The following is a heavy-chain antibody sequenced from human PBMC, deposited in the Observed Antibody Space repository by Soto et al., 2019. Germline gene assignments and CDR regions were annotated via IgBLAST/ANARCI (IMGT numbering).Heavy chain of an antibody. CDR2: ISWNSGSI. J-gene: IGHJ2*01. V-gene: IGHV3-9*01. Sequence: EVQLVESGGGLVQPGRSLRLSCAASGFTFDDYAMHWVRQAPGKGLAWVSGISWNSGSIGYADSVKGRFTISRDNTKNSLYLQMNSLRAEDTALYYWAKDSGTGYCSSTSCSYWYFDLWGRGTLVTVSS. CDR3: AKDSGTGYCSSTSCSYWYFDL. D-gene: IGHD2-2*01. CDR1: GFTFDDYA.